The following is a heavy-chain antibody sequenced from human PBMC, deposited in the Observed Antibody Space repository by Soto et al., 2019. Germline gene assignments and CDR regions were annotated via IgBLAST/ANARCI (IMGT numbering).Heavy chain of an antibody. D-gene: IGHD6-13*01. J-gene: IGHJ4*02. V-gene: IGHV3-23*01. Sequence: GGSLRLSCAASGFTFSSYAMSWVRQAPGKGLEWVSAISGSGGGTYYADSVKGLFTISRDNSRNTLYLQMNSLRAEDTAVYYCAKGLGISSSWTLFDYWGQGTLVTVSS. CDR3: AKGLGISSSWTLFDY. CDR1: GFTFSSYA. CDR2: ISGSGGGT.